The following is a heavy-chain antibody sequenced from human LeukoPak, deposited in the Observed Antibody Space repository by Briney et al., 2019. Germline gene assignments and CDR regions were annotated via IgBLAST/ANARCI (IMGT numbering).Heavy chain of an antibody. D-gene: IGHD6-19*01. CDR3: ARGGGAGGAVAADFDY. J-gene: IGHJ4*02. CDR2: IYYSGST. CDR1: GASISSSSYY. V-gene: IGHV4-39*07. Sequence: SETLSLTCTVSGASISSSSYYWGWIRQPPGKGLEWIGSIYYSGSTYYNPSLKSRVTISVDTSKNQFSLKLSSVTAADTAVYYCARGGGAGGAVAADFDYWGQGTLVTVSS.